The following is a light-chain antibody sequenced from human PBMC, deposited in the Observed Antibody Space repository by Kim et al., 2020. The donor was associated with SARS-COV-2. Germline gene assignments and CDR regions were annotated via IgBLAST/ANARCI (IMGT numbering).Light chain of an antibody. Sequence: SSELTQDPAVSVALGQTVRITCQGDSLRSYYATWYQQRPRQAPVLVIYGRNNRPSGIPDRFSGSSSGNTASLTLSGAQAEDEADFYCQSRDSGGNVLFGGGTKLTVL. V-gene: IGLV3-19*01. CDR3: QSRDSGGNVL. CDR1: SLRSYY. J-gene: IGLJ2*01. CDR2: GRN.